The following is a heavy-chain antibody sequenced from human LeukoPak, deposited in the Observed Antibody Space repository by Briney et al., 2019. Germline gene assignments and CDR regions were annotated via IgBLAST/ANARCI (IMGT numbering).Heavy chain of an antibody. CDR2: FDPEDGET. Sequence: ASGKVSCKVSGYTLTELSMHWLRQAPGKGLEWMGGFDPEDGETIYAQKFQGRVSMTEDTSTHTAYMEPSSLRSEGTAVYYCATDRYYGSGTEAFDIWGQGTMVTVSS. J-gene: IGHJ3*02. D-gene: IGHD3-10*01. CDR3: ATDRYYGSGTEAFDI. V-gene: IGHV1-24*01. CDR1: GYTLTELS.